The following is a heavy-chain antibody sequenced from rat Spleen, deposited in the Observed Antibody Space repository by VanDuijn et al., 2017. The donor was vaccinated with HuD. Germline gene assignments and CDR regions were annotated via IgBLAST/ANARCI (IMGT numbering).Heavy chain of an antibody. CDR2: ISPSGGST. V-gene: IGHV5-31*01. J-gene: IGHJ2*01. CDR3: ATAHLDY. Sequence: EVQLVESGGGLVQPERSLKLSCVASGFTFNNYWMTWIRQAPGKGLEWVASISPSGGSTYYRDSVKGRFTISRDNAKSTPYLQMDSLRSEDTATYYCATAHLDYWGQGVMVTVSS. CDR1: GFTFNNYW.